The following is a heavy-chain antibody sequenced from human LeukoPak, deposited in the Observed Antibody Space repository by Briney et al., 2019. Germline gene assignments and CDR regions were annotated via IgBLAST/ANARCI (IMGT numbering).Heavy chain of an antibody. V-gene: IGHV1-18*01. D-gene: IGHD6-13*01. CDR3: ARVSYSSRFDP. CDR1: GGTFSSYA. J-gene: IGHJ5*02. CDR2: ISAYNGNT. Sequence: ASVKVSCKASGGTFSSYAISWVRQAPGQGLEWMGWISAYNGNTNYAQKLQGRVTMTTDTSTSTAYMELRSLRSDDTAVYYCARVSYSSRFDPWGQGTLVTVSS.